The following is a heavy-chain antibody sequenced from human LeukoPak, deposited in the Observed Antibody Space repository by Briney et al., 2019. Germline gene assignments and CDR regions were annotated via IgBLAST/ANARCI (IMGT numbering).Heavy chain of an antibody. D-gene: IGHD3-22*01. CDR3: ATLFSFYDSSGSDY. V-gene: IGHV4-39*01. CDR1: GGSISSSSYY. Sequence: SETLSLTCTVSGGSISSSSYYWGWIRQPPGKGLEWIGSIYYSGSTYYNPSLKSRVTISVDTSKNQFSLKLSSVTTADTAVHYCATLFSFYDSSGSDYWGQGTLVTVSS. J-gene: IGHJ4*02. CDR2: IYYSGST.